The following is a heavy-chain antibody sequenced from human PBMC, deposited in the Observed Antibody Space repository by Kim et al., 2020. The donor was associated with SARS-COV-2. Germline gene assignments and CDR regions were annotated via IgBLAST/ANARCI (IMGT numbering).Heavy chain of an antibody. J-gene: IGHJ6*02. CDR1: GVSFDSSA. D-gene: IGHD3-10*01. V-gene: IGHV3-30-3*01. CDR3: ARGNYYESVSLSDYYNGMDV. CDR2: ISFDGRNK. Sequence: GGSLRLSCAASGVSFDSSAMNWVRQAPGKGLEWVAVISFDGRNKAYADSVKGRFTISIYNSKSTLHLQMNSLRVEDTAVYYCARGNYYESVSLSDYYNGMDVWGQGTTVTVSS.